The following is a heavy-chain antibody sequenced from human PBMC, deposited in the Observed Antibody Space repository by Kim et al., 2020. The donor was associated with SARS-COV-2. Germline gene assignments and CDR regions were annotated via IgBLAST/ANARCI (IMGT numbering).Heavy chain of an antibody. Sequence: DSVKGRFSIFRDNAKDPFYLQMNSLRAEDTAVYYCAKTPGGYTYGRFYFDSWGQGTLVTVSS. V-gene: IGHV3-23*01. D-gene: IGHD5-18*01. CDR3: AKTPGGYTYGRFYFDS. J-gene: IGHJ4*02.